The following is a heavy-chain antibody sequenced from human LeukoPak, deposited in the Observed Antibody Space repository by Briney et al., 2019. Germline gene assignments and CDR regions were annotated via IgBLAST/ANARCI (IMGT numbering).Heavy chain of an antibody. V-gene: IGHV1-69*05. CDR3: ARVSSWYQGWFDP. CDR2: IIPIFGTA. CDR1: GGTFSSYA. J-gene: IGHJ5*02. D-gene: IGHD6-13*01. Sequence: SVKVSCKASGGTFSSYAISWVRQAPGQGLEWMGGIIPIFGTANYAQQFQGRVTITTDESTSTAYMELSSLRSEDTAVYYCARVSSWYQGWFDPWGQGTLVTVSS.